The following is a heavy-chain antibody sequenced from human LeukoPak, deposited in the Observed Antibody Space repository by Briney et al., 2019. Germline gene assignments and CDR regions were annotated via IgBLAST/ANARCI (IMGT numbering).Heavy chain of an antibody. D-gene: IGHD6-19*01. CDR2: IYPGDSDT. V-gene: IGHV5-51*01. Sequence: GASLKISCKASGYSFSNYWIGWVRQLPGKGLEWMGIIYPGDSDTRYSPSFQGQVTISVDKSISTAYLQWSSLKASDTAMYYCARISPGGWYPFDIWGQGTMVTVSS. CDR1: GYSFSNYW. CDR3: ARISPGGWYPFDI. J-gene: IGHJ3*02.